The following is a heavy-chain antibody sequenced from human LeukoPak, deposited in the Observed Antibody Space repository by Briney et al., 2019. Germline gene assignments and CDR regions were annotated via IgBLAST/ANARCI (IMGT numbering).Heavy chain of an antibody. CDR3: ARDPTPPPKYYFDY. Sequence: PGRSLRLSCAASGFTFSSYAMHWGRQAPGKGLEWVAVISYDGSNKYYADSVKGRFTISRDNSKNTLYLQMNSLRAEDTAVYYCARDPTPPPKYYFDYWGQGTLVTVSS. CDR1: GFTFSSYA. CDR2: ISYDGSNK. V-gene: IGHV3-30*04. J-gene: IGHJ4*02.